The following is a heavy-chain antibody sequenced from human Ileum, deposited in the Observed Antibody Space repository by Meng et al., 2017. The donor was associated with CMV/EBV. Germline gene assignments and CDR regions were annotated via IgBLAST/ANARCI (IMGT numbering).Heavy chain of an antibody. CDR1: GAISSSSDY. Sequence: GAISSSSDYWGWIRQPPGKGLEWIGSIYYSGSTYYNPSLKSRVTISVDTSKNQFSLKLSSVTAADTAVYYCARPYYDFWSGYYGFDPWGQGTLVTVSS. CDR3: ARPYYDFWSGYYGFDP. CDR2: IYYSGST. D-gene: IGHD3-3*01. J-gene: IGHJ5*02. V-gene: IGHV4-39*01.